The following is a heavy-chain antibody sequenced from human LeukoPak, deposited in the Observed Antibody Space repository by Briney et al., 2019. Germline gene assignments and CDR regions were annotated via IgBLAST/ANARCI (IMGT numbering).Heavy chain of an antibody. CDR3: ARGFRGDNFDY. Sequence: SETLSLTCAIYGVSFDGYSWSWIRQSPGEGLEWIGEINLGGSTNYNPSLKSRVTMTIDTSKNQFSLKLSSVTAADTAVYFCARGFRGDNFDYWGQGTLVTVSS. V-gene: IGHV4-34*01. CDR1: GVSFDGYS. J-gene: IGHJ4*02. CDR2: INLGGST. D-gene: IGHD7-27*01.